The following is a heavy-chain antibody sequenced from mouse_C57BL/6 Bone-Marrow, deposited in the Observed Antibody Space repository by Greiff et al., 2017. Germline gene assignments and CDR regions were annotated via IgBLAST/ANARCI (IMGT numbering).Heavy chain of an antibody. J-gene: IGHJ2*01. Sequence: QVQLQQSGAELAKPGASVKMSCKASGYTFTSYWMHWVKLRPGQGLEWIGYINPSTGYTEYNQKFKDKATLTADKSSSTAYMQLSSLTSEDSAVYYCVRKDYYFDYWGQGTTLTVSS. V-gene: IGHV1-7*01. CDR2: INPSTGYT. CDR3: VRKDYYFDY. CDR1: GYTFTSYW.